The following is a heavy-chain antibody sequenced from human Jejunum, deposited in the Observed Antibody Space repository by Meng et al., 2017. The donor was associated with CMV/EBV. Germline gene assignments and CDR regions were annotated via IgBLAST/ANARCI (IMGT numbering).Heavy chain of an antibody. J-gene: IGHJ4*02. V-gene: IGHV3-7*01. D-gene: IGHD1-1*01. CDR2: IKQDGSEK. CDR1: GFALSRDW. CDR3: ARIGYTSSSLDY. Sequence: AAAGFALSRDWKTGVRKAPGKGLEWVVNIKQDGSEKYYVDSVKGRFTVSRDNARNSVYLQLNSLTVEDTAVYYCARIGYTSSSLDYWGRGTLVTVSS.